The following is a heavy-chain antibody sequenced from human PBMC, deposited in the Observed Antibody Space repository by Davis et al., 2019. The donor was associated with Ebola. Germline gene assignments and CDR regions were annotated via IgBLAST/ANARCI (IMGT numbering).Heavy chain of an antibody. Sequence: PSETLSLTCTVSGGSISGGGYYWTWIRQIPGKGLEWIGYIFHNGNTNYNPSLKSRLSISIDTSKNRFSLKLSSVSAADTAIYYCVRDSSGDAFDMWGQGTMVTVSS. CDR1: GGSISGGGYY. CDR3: VRDSSGDAFDM. V-gene: IGHV4-31*03. J-gene: IGHJ3*02. CDR2: IFHNGNT.